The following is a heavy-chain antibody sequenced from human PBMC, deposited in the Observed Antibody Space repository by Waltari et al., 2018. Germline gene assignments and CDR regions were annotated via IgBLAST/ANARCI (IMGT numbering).Heavy chain of an antibody. CDR1: GFTLSNYW. V-gene: IGHV3-74*01. D-gene: IGHD6-25*01. Sequence: EVQVVDSGGGLVQPGGALRLSCAASGFTLSNYWIHWVRQAPGKGLVWVSIMSADGSVRRYADSVKGRFTISRDNVKNMLYLQMDSLRAEDTAVYYCARDGGRNLDYWGLGTLVVVSS. CDR3: ARDGGRNLDY. J-gene: IGHJ4*02. CDR2: MSADGSVR.